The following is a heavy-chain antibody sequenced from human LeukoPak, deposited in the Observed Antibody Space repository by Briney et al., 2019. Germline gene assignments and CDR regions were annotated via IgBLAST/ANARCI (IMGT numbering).Heavy chain of an antibody. Sequence: PGGSLRLSCAASEFTFSSYAMSWVRQAPGKGLEWVSAISGSGGSTYCADSVKGRFTISRDNSKNTLYLQMNSLRAEDTAVYYCAKGSGYSSGWPIDYWGQGTLVTVSS. CDR3: AKGSGYSSGWPIDY. D-gene: IGHD6-19*01. CDR1: EFTFSSYA. V-gene: IGHV3-23*01. J-gene: IGHJ4*02. CDR2: ISGSGGST.